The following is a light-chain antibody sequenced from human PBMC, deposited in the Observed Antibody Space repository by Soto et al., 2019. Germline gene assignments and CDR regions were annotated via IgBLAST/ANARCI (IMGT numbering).Light chain of an antibody. CDR2: DAS. CDR1: ESIRTW. CDR3: QQYNNYPRT. Sequence: DIQMTQSPSPLSASVGDRFTVTCRASESIRTWLAWYQHKPGKAPKFLIYDASTLESGVPSRFSGSGSGTEFTLTISSLQPDDFATYYCQQYNNYPRTFGQGTKVDIK. J-gene: IGKJ1*01. V-gene: IGKV1-5*01.